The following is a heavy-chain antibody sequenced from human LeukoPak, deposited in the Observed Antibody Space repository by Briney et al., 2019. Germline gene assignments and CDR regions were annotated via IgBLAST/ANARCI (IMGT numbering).Heavy chain of an antibody. Sequence: SETLSLTCTVSGGSISSYYWSWIRQPPGKGLEWIGFIYYTGSTNYNPSLKSRVTISVDTSKNQFSLKLSSVTAADTAVYYCARHAYSSSWVDYWGQGTLVTVSS. CDR3: ARHAYSSSWVDY. CDR2: IYYTGST. V-gene: IGHV4-59*08. CDR1: GGSISSYY. J-gene: IGHJ4*02. D-gene: IGHD6-13*01.